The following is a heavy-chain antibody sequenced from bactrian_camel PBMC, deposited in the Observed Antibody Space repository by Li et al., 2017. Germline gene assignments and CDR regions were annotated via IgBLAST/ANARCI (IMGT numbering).Heavy chain of an antibody. V-gene: IGHV3S55*01. J-gene: IGHJ4*01. CDR1: GYSIGHYC. D-gene: IGHD3*01. CDR2: IDSWGTT. Sequence: QLVESGGGSVESGGSLRLSCEASGYSIGHYCMGWFRQAPDKEREGVAAIDSWGTTRVVDSVQGRFTFSKDNAKNTLYLQMNSLKAEDTATYYCAADPRRPNGQGFGVTCLIGLYQNNYWGQGTQVTVS. CDR3: AADPRRPNGQGFGVTCLIGLYQNNY.